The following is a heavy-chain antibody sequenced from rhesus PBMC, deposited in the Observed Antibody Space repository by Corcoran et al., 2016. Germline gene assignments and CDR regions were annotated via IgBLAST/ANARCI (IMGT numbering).Heavy chain of an antibody. CDR3: TKSEYSGGADYFDY. D-gene: IGHD6-37*01. CDR1: GGSISSGYG. Sequence: QVQLKESGPGLVKPSETLSLTCAVSGGSISSGYGWGWIRQPPGKGLEWIVTVYSSAGNPYYDPSLKSRVTMSKDTSKNQFYLKLSSVTAADTAVYYCTKSEYSGGADYFDYWGQGVLVTVSS. CDR2: VYSSAGNP. J-gene: IGHJ4*01. V-gene: IGHV4S7*01.